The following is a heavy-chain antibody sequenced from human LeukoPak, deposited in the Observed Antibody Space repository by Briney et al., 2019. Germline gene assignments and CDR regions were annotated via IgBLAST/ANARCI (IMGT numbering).Heavy chain of an antibody. D-gene: IGHD3-10*02. J-gene: IGHJ4*02. Sequence: PSETLSLTCTVSGGSISSYYWSWIRQPPGKGLEWIGYIYYSGSTNYNPSLKSRVTISVDTSKNQFSLKLSSVTAADTAVYYCARRGRYGREDYWGQGTLVTVSS. CDR1: GGSISSYY. CDR2: IYYSGST. V-gene: IGHV4-59*08. CDR3: ARRGRYGREDY.